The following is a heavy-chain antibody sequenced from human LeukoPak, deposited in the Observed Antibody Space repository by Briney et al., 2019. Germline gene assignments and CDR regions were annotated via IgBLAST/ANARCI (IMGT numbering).Heavy chain of an antibody. CDR1: GGTFSSYA. V-gene: IGHV1-69*05. CDR3: ARGAVQLDAFDI. J-gene: IGHJ3*02. CDR2: IIPIFGTA. Sequence: SVKVSCKASGGTFSSYAISWVRQAPGQGLEWMGGIIPIFGTANYAQKFQGRVTITTDESTSTAYMELSSLRSEDTAVYYCARGAVQLDAFDIWGQGTMVTVSS. D-gene: IGHD1-1*01.